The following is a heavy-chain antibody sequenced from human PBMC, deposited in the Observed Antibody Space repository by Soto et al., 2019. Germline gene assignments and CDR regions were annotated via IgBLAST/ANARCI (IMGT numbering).Heavy chain of an antibody. CDR3: ASVSRGGYDILTGYYTKVGAFEI. D-gene: IGHD3-9*01. V-gene: IGHV1-18*01. CDR2: ISAYNGNT. CDR1: GYTFTSYG. J-gene: IGHJ3*02. Sequence: QVQLVQSGAEVKKPGASVKVSCKASGYTFTSYGISWVRQAPGQGLEWMGWISAYNGNTNYAQKLQGRVTMTTDTSTITACMELRIMRSEDRAVYYCASVSRGGYDILTGYYTKVGAFEIWGQGTMVTVSS.